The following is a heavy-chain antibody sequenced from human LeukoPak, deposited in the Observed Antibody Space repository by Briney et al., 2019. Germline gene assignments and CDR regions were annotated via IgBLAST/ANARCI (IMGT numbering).Heavy chain of an antibody. CDR3: ARRKRFLESSLYNWFDP. V-gene: IGHV4-30-2*01. CDR2: IYHSGST. CDR1: GGSISSGGYY. D-gene: IGHD3-3*01. Sequence: SQTLSLTCTVSGGSISSGGYYWSWIRQPPGKGLEWIGYIYHSGSTNYNPSLKSRVTISVDTSKNQFSLKLSSVTAADTAVYYCARRKRFLESSLYNWFDPWGQGTLVTVSS. J-gene: IGHJ5*02.